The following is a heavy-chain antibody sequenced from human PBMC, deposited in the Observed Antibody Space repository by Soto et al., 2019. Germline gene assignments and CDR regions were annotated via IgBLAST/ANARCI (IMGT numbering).Heavy chain of an antibody. D-gene: IGHD3-9*01. V-gene: IGHV2-5*02. CDR2: ISWDGAK. Sequence: QITLKESGPPLLKPTQTLTLTCTFSGFSLNTRGVGVGWIHQPPGKALDWLALISWDGAKRYRPSLKSGLTITNDTSESQVGLTMTNMFTVDTATYYCEHIRGYLLTGHYYFDSWGQGTLVTVSS. CDR1: GFSLNTRGVG. CDR3: EHIRGYLLTGHYYFDS. J-gene: IGHJ4*02.